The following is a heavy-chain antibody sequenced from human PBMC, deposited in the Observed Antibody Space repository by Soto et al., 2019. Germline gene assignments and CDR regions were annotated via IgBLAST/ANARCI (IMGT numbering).Heavy chain of an antibody. CDR3: ARGSGHGYDY. D-gene: IGHD5-12*01. CDR1: GYTFTNYG. V-gene: IGHV1-18*01. J-gene: IGHJ4*02. CDR2: ISAYNGNT. Sequence: GASVKVSCKASGYTFTNYGISWVRQAPGQGLEWMGWISAYNGNTNYEQKFKGRVTMTTDTTTSTAYMELRSLRSDDTAVYYCARGSGHGYDYWAREPWSPSPQ.